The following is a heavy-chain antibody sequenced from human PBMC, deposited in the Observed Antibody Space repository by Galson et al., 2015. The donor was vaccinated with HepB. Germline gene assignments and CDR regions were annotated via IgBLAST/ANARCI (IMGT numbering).Heavy chain of an antibody. CDR3: AKVVLGLALGSY. V-gene: IGHV3-23*01. D-gene: IGHD3-10*01. J-gene: IGHJ4*02. CDR1: GFTFSSYA. CDR2: ISGSGGST. Sequence: SLRLSCAASGFTFSSYAMSRVRQAPGKGLEWVSAISGSGGSTYYADSVKGRFTISRDNSKNTLYLQMNSLRAEDTAVYYCAKVVLGLALGSYWGQGTLVTVSS.